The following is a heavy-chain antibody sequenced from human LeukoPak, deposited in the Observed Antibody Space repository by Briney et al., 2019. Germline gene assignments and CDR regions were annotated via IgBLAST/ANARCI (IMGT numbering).Heavy chain of an antibody. Sequence: ASVTVSCKTSGYNFTDFYLHWVRQAPGQGPEWLGWVNPTSGVTKYAQKFEGRVVLSRDASIDTVYMEMRSLRYDDTAVYYCTTLFISPIAADYWGQGTLVIVS. CDR1: GYNFTDFY. CDR2: VNPTSGVT. V-gene: IGHV1-2*02. D-gene: IGHD2-21*01. J-gene: IGHJ4*02. CDR3: TTLFISPIAADY.